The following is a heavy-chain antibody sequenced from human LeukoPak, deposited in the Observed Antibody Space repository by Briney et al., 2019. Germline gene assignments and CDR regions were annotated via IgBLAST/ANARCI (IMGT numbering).Heavy chain of an antibody. Sequence: PGGSLRLSCVASGLSVSSNYMSWVRQAPGKGLEWDSVIYRDGSSYYAESVKGRFTISRDNSKNTLYIQMNSLRAEDTAVYYCARSFYDILIGYYQYFDYWGQGTLVTVSS. CDR1: GLSVSSNY. D-gene: IGHD3-9*01. CDR3: ARSFYDILIGYYQYFDY. V-gene: IGHV3-66*01. CDR2: IYRDGSS. J-gene: IGHJ4*02.